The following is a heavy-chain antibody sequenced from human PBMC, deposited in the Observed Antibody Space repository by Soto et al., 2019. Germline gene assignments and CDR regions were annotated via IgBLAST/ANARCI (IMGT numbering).Heavy chain of an antibody. V-gene: IGHV5-51*01. CDR2: IYPGDSDT. Sequence: PGGSLKISCKGSGYSFTSYWIGWVRQMPGKGLEWMGIIYPGDSDTRYSPSFQGQVTISADKSISTAYLQWSSLKASDTAMYYCARHGNSYSGYDYNWFDPWGQGTLVTVSS. CDR3: ARHGNSYSGYDYNWFDP. J-gene: IGHJ5*02. CDR1: GYSFTSYW. D-gene: IGHD5-12*01.